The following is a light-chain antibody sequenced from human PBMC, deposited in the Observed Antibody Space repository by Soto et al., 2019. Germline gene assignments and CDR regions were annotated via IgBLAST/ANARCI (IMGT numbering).Light chain of an antibody. Sequence: QSALTQHASVSGSPGQSITISCTGTSSDVGGYNYVSWYQHHPGKAPKLMIYDVSNRPSGVSNRFSGSKSGNTASLTISGLQAEDEAGYYCSSYTRSSTRVFGGGTKVTVL. CDR2: DVS. V-gene: IGLV2-14*03. CDR3: SSYTRSSTRV. J-gene: IGLJ2*01. CDR1: SSDVGGYNY.